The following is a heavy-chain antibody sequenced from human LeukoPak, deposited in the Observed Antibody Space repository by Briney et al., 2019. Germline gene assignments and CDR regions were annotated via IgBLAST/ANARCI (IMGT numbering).Heavy chain of an antibody. V-gene: IGHV3-15*01. CDR1: GFTFSNYA. CDR2: IKSKTDGGTT. J-gene: IGHJ4*02. CDR3: TTDRDYGDYPEYYFDY. D-gene: IGHD4-17*01. Sequence: KPGGSLRLSCAASGFTFSNYAMSWVRQAPGKGLEWVGHIKSKTDGGTTDYAAPVKGRFTISRDDSKNTLYLQMNNLKTEDTAVYYCTTDRDYGDYPEYYFDYWGQGTLVTVSS.